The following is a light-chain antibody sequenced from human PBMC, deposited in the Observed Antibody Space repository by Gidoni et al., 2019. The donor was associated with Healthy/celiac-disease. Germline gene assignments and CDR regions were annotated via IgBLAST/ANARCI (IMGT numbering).Light chain of an antibody. V-gene: IGKV1-27*01. J-gene: IGKJ3*01. CDR2: AAS. CDR3: QKYNSAPFT. CDR1: QGISNY. Sequence: DIQMTQSPSSISASVGDRGTITCRASQGISNYLAWYQQKPGKVPKLLIYAASTLQAGVPSRFSGSGSGTDFTLTISSLQPEDVATYYGQKYNSAPFTFGPGTKVDIK.